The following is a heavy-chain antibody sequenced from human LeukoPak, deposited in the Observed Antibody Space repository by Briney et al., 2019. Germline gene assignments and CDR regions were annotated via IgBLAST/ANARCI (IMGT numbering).Heavy chain of an antibody. J-gene: IGHJ3*02. V-gene: IGHV4-4*07. CDR2: ICTSGST. D-gene: IGHD3-22*01. Sequence: SETLSLTCTVSGGSISSYYWSWIRQPAGKGLEWIGRICTSGSTNYNPSLKSRVTMSVDTSKNQFSLKLSSVTAADTAVYYCARDRMYYYDSSGYYYGAFDIWGQGTMVTVSS. CDR1: GGSISSYY. CDR3: ARDRMYYYDSSGYYYGAFDI.